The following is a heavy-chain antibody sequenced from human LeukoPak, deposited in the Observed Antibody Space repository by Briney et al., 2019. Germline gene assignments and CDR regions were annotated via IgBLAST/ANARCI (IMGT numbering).Heavy chain of an antibody. V-gene: IGHV3-23*01. CDR1: GFTFNSYA. D-gene: IGHD2-15*01. CDR2: ISNSGGST. CDR3: AKRSCSGGSCNFDY. Sequence: SGGSLRLSCAASGFTFNSYAMSCGRQPPGKGLEWVSAISNSGGSTNYADSAKGRFTISRDNSKNTLYLQMNSLRAEDTAVYYCAKRSCSGGSCNFDYWGQGTLVTVSS. J-gene: IGHJ4*02.